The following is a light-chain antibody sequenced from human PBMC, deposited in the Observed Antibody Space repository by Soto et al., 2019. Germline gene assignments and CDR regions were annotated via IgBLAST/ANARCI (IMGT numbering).Light chain of an antibody. CDR3: QQRINWPLT. J-gene: IGKJ4*01. CDR1: QSVSSY. Sequence: EIVLTQFPATLSLSPGERATLSCRASQSVSSYLAWYQQKRGQAPRLLIYDSSNRATGIPARFSGSGSGTDFSLTISSLEPEDFAVYYCQQRINWPLTFGGGTKVDIK. V-gene: IGKV3-11*01. CDR2: DSS.